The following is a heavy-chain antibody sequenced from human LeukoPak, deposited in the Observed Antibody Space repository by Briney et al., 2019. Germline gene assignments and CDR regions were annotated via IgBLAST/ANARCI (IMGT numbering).Heavy chain of an antibody. CDR3: ARVRIAVAYYYFDY. J-gene: IGHJ4*02. D-gene: IGHD6-19*01. CDR2: IYYSGST. CDR1: GGSISSGGYY. Sequence: PSETLSLTCTVSGGSISSGGYYWSWIRQHPGKGLEWIGYIYYSGSTYYNPSLKSRVTISVDTSKNQFSLKLSSVTAADTAVYYCARVRIAVAYYYFDYWGQGTLVTVSS. V-gene: IGHV4-31*03.